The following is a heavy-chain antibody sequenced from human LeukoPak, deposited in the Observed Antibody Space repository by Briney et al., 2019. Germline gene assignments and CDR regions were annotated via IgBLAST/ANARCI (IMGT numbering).Heavy chain of an antibody. J-gene: IGHJ4*02. CDR1: GFGFSATA. CDR3: SREGSTAPAGTAQDY. Sequence: GGSLRLSCVASGFGFSATAIHWVRQASGKGLEWVGRKGKPNASATSYGASVQGRFTISRDNSKNTAYLQMNSLKIEDTAVYYCSREGSTAPAGTAQDYWGQGTLVIVSS. D-gene: IGHD6-13*01. CDR2: KGKPNASAT. V-gene: IGHV3-73*01.